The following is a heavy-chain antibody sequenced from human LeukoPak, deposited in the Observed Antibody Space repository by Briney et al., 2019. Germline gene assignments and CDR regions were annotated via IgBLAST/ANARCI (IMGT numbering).Heavy chain of an antibody. CDR3: ARALFRPSTELDY. Sequence: GGSLRLSCAASGFTFSSYAMHWVRQAPGKGLEWVAVISYDGSNKYYADSVKGRFTISRDNSKNTLYLQMKSLRAEDTAVYYCARALFRPSTELDYWGQGTLVTVSS. CDR2: ISYDGSNK. CDR1: GFTFSSYA. J-gene: IGHJ4*02. V-gene: IGHV3-30-3*01.